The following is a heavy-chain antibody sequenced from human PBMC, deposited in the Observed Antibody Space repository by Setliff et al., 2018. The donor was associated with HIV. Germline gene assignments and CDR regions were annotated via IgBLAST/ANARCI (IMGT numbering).Heavy chain of an antibody. Sequence: SETLSLTCSVSGYSISRGYYWGWIRQPPGKGLEWIGSIYYSGSTYYNPSLKSRVTISVDTSKNQFSLNLASVTAADTAVYYCARSNLEPTSRLFDPWGPGTLVTVSS. J-gene: IGHJ5*02. CDR2: IYYSGST. CDR3: ARSNLEPTSRLFDP. CDR1: GYSISRGYY. D-gene: IGHD1-1*01. V-gene: IGHV4-38-2*02.